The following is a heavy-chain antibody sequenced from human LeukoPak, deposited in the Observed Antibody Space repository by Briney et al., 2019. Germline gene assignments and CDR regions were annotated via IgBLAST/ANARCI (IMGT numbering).Heavy chain of an antibody. V-gene: IGHV3-30*04. J-gene: IGHJ4*02. Sequence: GGSLRLSCAASGFSFKTYAMHWVRQAPGKGLEWVAVVSNDAYNKYYADSVKGRFTISRDNSKYTLYLQMNSLRGEDTAVYYCARDFSGASRIDYWGQGTLVTVSS. D-gene: IGHD1-26*01. CDR2: VSNDAYNK. CDR1: GFSFKTYA. CDR3: ARDFSGASRIDY.